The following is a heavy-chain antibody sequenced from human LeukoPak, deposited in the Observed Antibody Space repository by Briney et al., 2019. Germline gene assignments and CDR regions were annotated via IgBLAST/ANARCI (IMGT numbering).Heavy chain of an antibody. CDR2: INPNSGGT. D-gene: IGHD3-22*01. V-gene: IGHV1-2*02. CDR1: GYTFTGYY. Sequence: GASVKVSCKASGYTFTGYYMHWVRQAPGQGLEWMGWINPNSGGTNYAQKFQGRVTMTRDTSISTAYMELSRLRSDDTAVYYCARYYDSSGYYYLDYWGQGTLVTVSS. J-gene: IGHJ4*02. CDR3: ARYYDSSGYYYLDY.